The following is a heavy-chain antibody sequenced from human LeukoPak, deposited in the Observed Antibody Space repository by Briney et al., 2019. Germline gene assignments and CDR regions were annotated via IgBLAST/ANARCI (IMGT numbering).Heavy chain of an antibody. D-gene: IGHD3-10*02. J-gene: IGHJ6*04. CDR1: GFSFTTYW. CDR2: IKQDGTEK. Sequence: PGESLRLSCGASGFSFTTYWMGWVRQAPGKGLEWVANIKQDGTEKYYVDSVKGRFTISRDNAKNSLYLQMNSLRAEDTAVYYCAELGITMIGGVWGKGTTVTISS. CDR3: AELGITMIGGV. V-gene: IGHV3-7*01.